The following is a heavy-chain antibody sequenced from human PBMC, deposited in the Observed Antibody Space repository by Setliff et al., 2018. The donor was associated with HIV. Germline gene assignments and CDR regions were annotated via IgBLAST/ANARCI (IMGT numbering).Heavy chain of an antibody. CDR2: IIPISGTV. CDR1: GGTFSSYV. CDR3: ARDQPTVYYTSWYDSGEYNWFDP. J-gene: IGHJ5*02. V-gene: IGHV1-69*05. Sequence: SVKVSCKASGGTFSSYVISWVRQAPGQGLEWMGGIIPISGTVNYAQKFWGRVTITTHESTSTAYMELSSLRSEDTAVYYCARDQPTVYYTSWYDSGEYNWFDPWGQGTLVTVSS. D-gene: IGHD6-13*01.